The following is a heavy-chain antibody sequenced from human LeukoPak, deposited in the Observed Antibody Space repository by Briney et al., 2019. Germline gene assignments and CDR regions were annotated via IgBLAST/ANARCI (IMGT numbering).Heavy chain of an antibody. CDR1: GFTFSSYW. Sequence: HPGGSLRLSCAASGFTFSSYWMSWVRQAPGKGLEWVANIKQDGSEKYYVDSVKGRFTISRDNAKNSLYLQMNSLRAEDTAVYYCSGGGRYGEFDYWGQGTLVTVSS. CDR2: IKQDGSEK. V-gene: IGHV3-7*01. CDR3: SGGGRYGEFDY. D-gene: IGHD3-16*01. J-gene: IGHJ4*02.